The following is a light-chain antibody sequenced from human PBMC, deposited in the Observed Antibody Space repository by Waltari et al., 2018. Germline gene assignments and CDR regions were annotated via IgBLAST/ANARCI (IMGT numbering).Light chain of an antibody. V-gene: IGKV4-1*01. CDR2: WAS. CDR3: QQYYTVPPHT. J-gene: IGKJ4*01. Sequence: DIVMTQSPDSLAVSLGERATINCKSSQSVLYSSNNKNYFAWYQQKPGQPPKLLIYWASTRESGVPDRFSGSGSGTDFTLTISSLQAEDVAVYYCQQYYTVPPHTFGGGTKVEIK. CDR1: QSVLYSSNNKNY.